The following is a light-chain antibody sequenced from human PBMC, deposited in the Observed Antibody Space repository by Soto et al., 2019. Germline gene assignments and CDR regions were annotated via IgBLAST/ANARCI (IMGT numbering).Light chain of an antibody. Sequence: QSALTQPASVSGSPGQSITISCTGTNTDVGGYDRVSWYQHHPGKAPKMLIFEVFNRPSGISDRFSGSKSGDTASLTISGLQAEDEADYYCISYAGSSTYVFGTGTKLTVL. CDR1: NTDVGGYDR. CDR2: EVF. V-gene: IGLV2-14*01. J-gene: IGLJ1*01. CDR3: ISYAGSSTYV.